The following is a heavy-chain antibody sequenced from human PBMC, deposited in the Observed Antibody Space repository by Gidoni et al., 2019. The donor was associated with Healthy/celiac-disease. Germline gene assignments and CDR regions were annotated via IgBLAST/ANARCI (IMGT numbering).Heavy chain of an antibody. J-gene: IGHJ3*02. V-gene: IGHV3-21*01. D-gene: IGHD3-10*01. Sequence: EVQLVESGGGLVMPGGSLRLSCAASGFTFSSYSMNWVRQAPGKGLEWVSSISSSSSYIYYADSVKGRFTISRDNAKNSLYLQMNSLRAEDTAVYYCASAKVRGSKAFDIWGQGTMVTVSS. CDR2: ISSSSSYI. CDR1: GFTFSSYS. CDR3: ASAKVRGSKAFDI.